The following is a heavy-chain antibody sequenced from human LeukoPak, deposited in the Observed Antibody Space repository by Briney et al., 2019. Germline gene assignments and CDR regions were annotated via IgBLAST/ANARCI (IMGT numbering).Heavy chain of an antibody. CDR1: GFTFSSYW. Sequence: SGGSLRLSCAVSGFTFSSYWMHWVRQAPGKGLVWVSRINRDGSSTSYADSVKRRFTISRDDAKNSLFLQMNSLRAEDTAVYYCARVLRYCSGGNCYSGGLGYMDVWGKGTTVTISS. V-gene: IGHV3-74*01. D-gene: IGHD2-15*01. J-gene: IGHJ6*03. CDR3: ARVLRYCSGGNCYSGGLGYMDV. CDR2: INRDGSST.